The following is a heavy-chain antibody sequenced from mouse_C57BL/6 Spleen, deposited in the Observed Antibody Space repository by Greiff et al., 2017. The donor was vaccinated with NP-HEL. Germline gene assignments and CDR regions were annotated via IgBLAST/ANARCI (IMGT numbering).Heavy chain of an antibody. D-gene: IGHD1-1*01. CDR3: TRYYYGSSHYFDY. CDR2: IDPETGGT. J-gene: IGHJ2*01. Sequence: QVQLQQSGAELVRPGASVTLSCKASGYTFTDYEMHWVKQTPVHGLEWIGAIDPETGGTAYNQKFKGKAILTADKSSSTAYMELRSLTSEASAVYYCTRYYYGSSHYFDYWGQGTTLTVSS. V-gene: IGHV1-15*01. CDR1: GYTFTDYE.